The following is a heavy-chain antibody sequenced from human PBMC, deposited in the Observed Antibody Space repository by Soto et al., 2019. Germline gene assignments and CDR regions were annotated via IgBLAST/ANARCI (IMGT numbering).Heavy chain of an antibody. CDR1: GYTFTNYY. J-gene: IGHJ4*02. Sequence: ASVKVSCKASGYTFTNYYLHGVRPAPGQGLEWVGMINPSARSASYAQKLRGRLTMDRDTSTTTVYMELSRLTFEDTAVYFCARDNSAANGVLDHWGQGTLVTVSS. V-gene: IGHV1-46*04. D-gene: IGHD1-1*01. CDR2: INPSARSA. CDR3: ARDNSAANGVLDH.